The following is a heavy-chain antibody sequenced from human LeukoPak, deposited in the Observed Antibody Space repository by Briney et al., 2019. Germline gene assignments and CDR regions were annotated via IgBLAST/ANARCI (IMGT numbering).Heavy chain of an antibody. CDR3: ATSLAVAFGGWFDP. D-gene: IGHD6-19*01. J-gene: IGHJ5*02. Sequence: SETLSLTCTVPGGSISSSSYYWGWIRQPPGKGLEWIGSIYYSGSTYYNPSLKSRVTISVDTSKNQFSLKLSSVTAADTAVYYCATSLAVAFGGWFDPWGQGTLVTVSS. CDR2: IYYSGST. CDR1: GGSISSSSYY. V-gene: IGHV4-39*01.